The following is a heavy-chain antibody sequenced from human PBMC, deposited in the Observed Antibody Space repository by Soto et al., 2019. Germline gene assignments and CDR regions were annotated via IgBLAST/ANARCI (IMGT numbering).Heavy chain of an antibody. CDR1: GGSISSSSYY. V-gene: IGHV4-39*01. CDR3: ARARIAARGYYYYGMDV. Sequence: SETLSLTCTVSGGSISSSSYYWGWIRQPPGKGLEWIGSIYYSGSTYYNPSLKSRVTISVDTSKNQFSLKLSSVTAADTAVYYCARARIAARGYYYYGMDVWGPGTTVTVSS. J-gene: IGHJ6*02. D-gene: IGHD6-6*01. CDR2: IYYSGST.